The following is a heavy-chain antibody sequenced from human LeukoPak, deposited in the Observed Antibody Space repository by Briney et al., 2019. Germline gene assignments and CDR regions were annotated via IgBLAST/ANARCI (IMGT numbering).Heavy chain of an antibody. CDR3: ARDADTSGLYWYFDL. CDR1: GFTFSSYG. V-gene: IGHV3-30*03. CDR2: ISYDGSNK. Sequence: PGGSLRLSCAASGFTFSSYGMHWVRQAPGKGLEWVAVISYDGSNKYYADSVKGRFTISRDNSKNTLYLQMDSLRAEDTAVYFCARDADTSGLYWYFDLWGRGTRVTVSS. J-gene: IGHJ2*01. D-gene: IGHD3-22*01.